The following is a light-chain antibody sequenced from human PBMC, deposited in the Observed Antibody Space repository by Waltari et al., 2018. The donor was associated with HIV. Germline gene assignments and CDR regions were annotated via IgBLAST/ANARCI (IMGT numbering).Light chain of an antibody. V-gene: IGKV1-12*01. J-gene: IGKJ4*01. CDR1: QGISSW. CDR2: ATS. CDR3: QQAKTFPLT. Sequence: DVKMTQSASSVDASVGDRVTITWRASQGISSWLAWYQQRPVEAPKLLIYATSGLHTGVPSRFRGDGFRTEFTLTISILQPEDFATYYCQQAKTFPLTFGGGTRVEMK.